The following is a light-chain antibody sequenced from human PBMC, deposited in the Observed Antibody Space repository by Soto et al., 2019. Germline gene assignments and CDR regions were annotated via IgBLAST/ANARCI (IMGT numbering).Light chain of an antibody. CDR2: EGV. Sequence: QSALTQPASVSGSHGRSITITCTGSASNIGGYNLVSWYQHHAGKAPKVIIYEGVKRPSGVSNRFSGFKSGTTASLTISGLQAEDEADYYCCSYVGATTYVFGSGTKFTVL. V-gene: IGLV2-23*01. CDR3: CSYVGATTYV. CDR1: ASNIGGYNL. J-gene: IGLJ1*01.